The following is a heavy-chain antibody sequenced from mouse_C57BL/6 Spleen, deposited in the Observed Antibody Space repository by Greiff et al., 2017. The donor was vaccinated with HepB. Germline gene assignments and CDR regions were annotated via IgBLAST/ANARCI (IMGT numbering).Heavy chain of an antibody. D-gene: IGHD2-1*01. J-gene: IGHJ2*01. CDR1: GFTFSDYG. CDR2: ISSGSMTI. CDR3: ARRKVKTDFDY. Sequence: EVKLVESGGGLVKPGGSLKLSCAASGFTFSDYGMHWVRQAPEKGLEWVAYISSGSMTIYYADTVKGRFTISRDNAKNTLFLQMTSLRSEDTAMYYCARRKVKTDFDYWGQGTTLTVSS. V-gene: IGHV5-17*01.